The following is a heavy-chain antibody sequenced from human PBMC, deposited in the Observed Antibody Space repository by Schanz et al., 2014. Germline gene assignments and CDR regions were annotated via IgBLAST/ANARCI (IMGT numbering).Heavy chain of an antibody. CDR1: GYSFISHA. D-gene: IGHD5-12*01. Sequence: QVQLVQSGAEVKKPGASVKVSCKASGYSFISHAIHWVRQAPGQRLEWVGWISPYTGNTHYFDKMEGRVTMTTDTSTSTAYMELRSLRSDDTAVYYCARGGGPEDVFDIWGQGTILTVSS. CDR2: ISPYTGNT. V-gene: IGHV1-3*01. J-gene: IGHJ3*02. CDR3: ARGGGPEDVFDI.